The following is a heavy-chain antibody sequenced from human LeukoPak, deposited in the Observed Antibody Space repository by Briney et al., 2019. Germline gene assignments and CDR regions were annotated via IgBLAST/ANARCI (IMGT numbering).Heavy chain of an antibody. D-gene: IGHD4-17*01. V-gene: IGHV4-59*11. CDR3: ARDLVTVTKGFDI. CDR1: GDSFSSHY. Sequence: PSETLSLTCAVSGDSFSSHYWTWIRQPPGKGLEWVGYISYIGSTNYNPSLKSRVTISIDTSKNQFSLKLTSVTAADMAVYYCARDLVTVTKGFDIWGQGTMVSVSS. CDR2: ISYIGST. J-gene: IGHJ3*02.